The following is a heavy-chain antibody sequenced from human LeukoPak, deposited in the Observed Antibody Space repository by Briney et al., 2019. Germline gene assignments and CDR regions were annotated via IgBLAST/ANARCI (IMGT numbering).Heavy chain of an antibody. D-gene: IGHD5/OR15-5a*01. Sequence: GGSLRLSCEASGFSFTNAWMNWVRQAPGKGLEWVSVIYSGGSTYYADSVKGRFTISRHNSKNTLYLQMNSLRAEDTAVYYCARDHSTWGQGTLVTVSS. CDR2: IYSGGST. CDR1: GFSFTNAW. CDR3: ARDHST. J-gene: IGHJ4*02. V-gene: IGHV3-53*04.